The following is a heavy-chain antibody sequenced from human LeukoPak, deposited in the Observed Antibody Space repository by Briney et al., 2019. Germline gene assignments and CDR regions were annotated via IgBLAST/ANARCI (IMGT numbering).Heavy chain of an antibody. D-gene: IGHD6-19*01. CDR2: INEQGNT. Sequence: PSETLSLTCTVSGGSFSSYYWSWIRQPPGKGLEWIGEINEQGNTNNRPSLKRLVTISVDTSKNQFSLKLSSVTAAHTAVYYCARVVGQWLVRFDYWGQGTLVTVSS. CDR3: ARVVGQWLVRFDY. J-gene: IGHJ4*02. V-gene: IGHV4-34*01. CDR1: GGSFSSYY.